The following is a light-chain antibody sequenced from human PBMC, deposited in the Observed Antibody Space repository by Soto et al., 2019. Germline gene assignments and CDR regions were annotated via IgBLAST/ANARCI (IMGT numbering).Light chain of an antibody. CDR3: YQHLSTPLT. CDR2: CAS. J-gene: IGKJ4*01. Sequence: DTVMTQSPDSLAVSLGERATINCKSSQRVLYSSSNKNYLAWYQQKPGQPPKLLIYCASTREAGVPDRVSGSGSETDFSLTYSSLRAEDVAVYYCYQHLSTPLTFGGGTKVELQ. CDR1: QRVLYSSSNKNY. V-gene: IGKV4-1*01.